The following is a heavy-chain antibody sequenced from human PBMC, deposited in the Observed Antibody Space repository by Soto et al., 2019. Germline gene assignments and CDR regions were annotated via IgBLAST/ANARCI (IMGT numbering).Heavy chain of an antibody. J-gene: IGHJ4*02. Sequence: EVQLVESGGGLVKPGGSLRLSCAASGFTFSSYSMHWVRQAPGKGLEWVSSISSSSSYIYYADSVKGRFTISRDNAKNSLYLQMNSLLAEDTAVYYCSRDQRVYSYCYGLGYWGQGTLVTVSS. CDR2: ISSSSSYI. D-gene: IGHD5-18*01. CDR3: SRDQRVYSYCYGLGY. V-gene: IGHV3-21*01. CDR1: GFTFSSYS.